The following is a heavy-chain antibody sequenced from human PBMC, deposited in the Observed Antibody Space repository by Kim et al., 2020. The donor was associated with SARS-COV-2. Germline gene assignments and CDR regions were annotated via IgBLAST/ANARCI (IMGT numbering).Heavy chain of an antibody. V-gene: IGHV4-59*08. CDR3: AGHSHSEYSSGWFDY. Sequence: ETLSLTCTVSGGPISSYYWSWIRQPPGKGLEWIGYIYYSGSTNYNPSLKSRVTISVDTSKNQFSLKLSSVTAADTAVYYCAGHSHSEYSSGWFDYWGQGTLVTVSS. CDR2: IYYSGST. D-gene: IGHD6-19*01. J-gene: IGHJ4*02. CDR1: GGPISSYY.